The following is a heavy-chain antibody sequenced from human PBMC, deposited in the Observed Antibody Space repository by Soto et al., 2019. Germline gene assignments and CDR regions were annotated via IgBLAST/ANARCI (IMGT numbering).Heavy chain of an antibody. CDR2: ISYDGSNK. CDR3: AKEPYNSGWGGVAGDY. J-gene: IGHJ4*02. D-gene: IGHD6-19*01. Sequence: QVQLVESGGGVVQPGRSLRLSCAASGFTFSIYGMHWVRQAPGKGLEWVAVISYDGSNKFYADSVKGRFTISRDNSKNPMYLHMNRLRAEDTAVYYCAKEPYNSGWGGVAGDYWGQGTLVTVSS. CDR1: GFTFSIYG. V-gene: IGHV3-30*18.